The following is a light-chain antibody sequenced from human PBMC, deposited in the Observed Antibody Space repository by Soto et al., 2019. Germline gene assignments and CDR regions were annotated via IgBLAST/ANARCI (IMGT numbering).Light chain of an antibody. Sequence: QSALTQPASVSGSPGQSITISCTGTSSDVGGYNSVSWYQQHPGKAPKVMIYEVTNRPPGVSNRFSGSKSGNTASLTISGLQAEDEADYYCSSYTSSTTIVFGGGTKLTVL. CDR2: EVT. J-gene: IGLJ2*01. CDR3: SSYTSSTTIV. CDR1: SSDVGGYNS. V-gene: IGLV2-14*01.